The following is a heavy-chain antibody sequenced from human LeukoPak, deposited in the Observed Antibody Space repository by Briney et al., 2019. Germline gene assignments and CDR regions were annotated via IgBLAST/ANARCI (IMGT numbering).Heavy chain of an antibody. J-gene: IGHJ4*02. CDR2: ISWNSGSI. Sequence: TGGSLRLSCAASGFTFDDYAMHWVRQAPGKGLEWVSGISWNSGSIGYADSVKGRFTISRDNARNSLYLQMNSLRAEDMALYYCAKGSYCSSTSCYFDYWGQGTLVTVSS. CDR3: AKGSYCSSTSCYFDY. CDR1: GFTFDDYA. V-gene: IGHV3-9*03. D-gene: IGHD2-2*01.